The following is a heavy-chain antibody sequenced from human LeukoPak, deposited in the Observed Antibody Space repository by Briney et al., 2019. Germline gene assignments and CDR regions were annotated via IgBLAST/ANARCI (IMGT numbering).Heavy chain of an antibody. CDR3: VKDTSMIRGGTFDY. V-gene: IGHV3-9*01. CDR2: ISWNSGSI. Sequence: GGSLRLSCAASGFAFNTYAMSWVRQAPGKGLEWVSGISWNSGSIGYADSVKGRFTISRDNAKNSLYLQMNSLRVEDTALYYCVKDTSMIRGGTFDYWGQETLVTVSS. J-gene: IGHJ4*02. D-gene: IGHD3-10*01. CDR1: GFAFNTYA.